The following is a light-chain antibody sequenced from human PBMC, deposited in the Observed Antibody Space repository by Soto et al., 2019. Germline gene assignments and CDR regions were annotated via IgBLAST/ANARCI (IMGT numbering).Light chain of an antibody. Sequence: DIQMTQSPASLAASVGARATITCRPSQHIDTNLNWYQQRPGKAPKLLISAASRLQDGVPLRFSGSESATHFTLIIISLQHEDFETYYCQQNYSIPYSFGQGIKMGIK. J-gene: IGKJ2*01. V-gene: IGKV1-39*01. CDR2: AAS. CDR1: QHIDTN. CDR3: QQNYSIPYS.